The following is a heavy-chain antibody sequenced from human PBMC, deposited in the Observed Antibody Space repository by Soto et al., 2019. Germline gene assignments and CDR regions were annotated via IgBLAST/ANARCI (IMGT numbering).Heavy chain of an antibody. J-gene: IGHJ4*02. Sequence: PSETLSLTCTVSGGSISSSSYYWGWIRQPPGKGLEWIGSIYYSGSTYYNPSLKSRVTISVDTSKNQFSLKLSSVTAADTAVYYCARRGYSYGPNFDYWGQGTLVTVSS. CDR2: IYYSGST. CDR3: ARRGYSYGPNFDY. CDR1: GGSISSSSYY. V-gene: IGHV4-39*01. D-gene: IGHD5-18*01.